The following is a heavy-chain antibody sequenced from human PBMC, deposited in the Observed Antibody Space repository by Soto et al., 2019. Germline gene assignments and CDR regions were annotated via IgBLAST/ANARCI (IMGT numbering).Heavy chain of an antibody. V-gene: IGHV1-3*01. CDR2: INVGNGNT. CDR1: GYTFTSYA. CDR3: ATPQDYDDCIDS. J-gene: IGHJ4*02. D-gene: IGHD3-22*01. Sequence: GASVKVSCKASGYTFTSYAIHWVRQAPGQRLEWMGWINVGNGNTRYSQKFQGRLTLTRDTPGNTAYLELNSLISEDTAVYYCATPQDYDDCIDSWGQGTLVTVSS.